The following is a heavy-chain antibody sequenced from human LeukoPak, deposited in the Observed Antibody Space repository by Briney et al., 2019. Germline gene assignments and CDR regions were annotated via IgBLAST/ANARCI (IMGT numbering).Heavy chain of an antibody. D-gene: IGHD4-11*01. Sequence: GRSLRLSCGASGFTFSSYGMHWVRQAPGKGLEWVAVIWSDESNKHYGDSVKGRFTISRDNSKNTLYLQMNSLRAEDTAVYYCAREGLTTSPNNALDVWGQGTMVIVSS. J-gene: IGHJ3*01. CDR1: GFTFSSYG. V-gene: IGHV3-33*01. CDR2: IWSDESNK. CDR3: AREGLTTSPNNALDV.